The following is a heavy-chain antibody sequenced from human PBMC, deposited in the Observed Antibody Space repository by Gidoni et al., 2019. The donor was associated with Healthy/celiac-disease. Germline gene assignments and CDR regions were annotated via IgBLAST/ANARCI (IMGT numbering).Heavy chain of an antibody. CDR2: INSDGSST. CDR3: ARVLPHMGAAAGDY. J-gene: IGHJ4*02. D-gene: IGHD6-13*01. V-gene: IGHV3-74*01. Sequence: EVQLVESGGGLVQPGGSLRLSCAASGFTFSSYWLHWVLQAPGKVLVWVSRINSDGSSTSYADSVKGRFTSSRDNAKNKVYLQMNSLRAEDTAVYYCARVLPHMGAAAGDYWGQGTLVTVSS. CDR1: GFTFSSYW.